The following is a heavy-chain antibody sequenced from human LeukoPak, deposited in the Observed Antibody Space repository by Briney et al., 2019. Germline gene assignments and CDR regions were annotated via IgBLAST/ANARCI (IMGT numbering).Heavy chain of an antibody. CDR2: ISGSGGST. V-gene: IGHV3-23*01. J-gene: IGHJ4*02. Sequence: PGGSLRLSCAPSGFTFRSYSMNWVRQAPGKGLEWVSAISGSGGSTYYADSVKGRFTISRDNSKNTLYLQMNSLRAEDTAVYYCAKDVRYYYGSAQVGDYWGQGTLVTVSS. CDR1: GFTFRSYS. CDR3: AKDVRYYYGSAQVGDY. D-gene: IGHD3-10*01.